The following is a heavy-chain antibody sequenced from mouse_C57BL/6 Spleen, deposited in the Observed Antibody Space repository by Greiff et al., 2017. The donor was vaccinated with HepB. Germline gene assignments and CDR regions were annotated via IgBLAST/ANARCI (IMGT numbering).Heavy chain of an antibody. CDR1: GYSITSGYY. CDR3: ARVGWLLPYYAMDY. Sequence: EVKLMESGPGLVKPSQSLSLTCSVTGYSITSGYYWNWIRQFPGNKLEWMGYISYDGSINYNPSLKNRISITRDTSKNQFFLKLNSVTTEDTATYYCARVGWLLPYYAMDYWGQGTSVTVSS. CDR2: ISYDGSI. J-gene: IGHJ4*01. V-gene: IGHV3-6*01. D-gene: IGHD2-3*01.